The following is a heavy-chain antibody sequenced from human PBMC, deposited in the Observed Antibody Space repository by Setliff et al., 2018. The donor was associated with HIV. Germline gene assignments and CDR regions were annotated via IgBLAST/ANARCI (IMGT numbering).Heavy chain of an antibody. J-gene: IGHJ3*02. Sequence: SEKVSCKASGGTFTNSAIGWVRQAPGQGLEWMGAIVPILGIANSAQKFQGRVTITTDESTNTAYMELSSLRSEDTAVYYCARIPTGGAFDIWGQGTVVTVSS. CDR1: GGTFTNSA. CDR3: ARIPTGGAFDI. CDR2: IVPILGIA. V-gene: IGHV1-69*10. D-gene: IGHD7-27*01.